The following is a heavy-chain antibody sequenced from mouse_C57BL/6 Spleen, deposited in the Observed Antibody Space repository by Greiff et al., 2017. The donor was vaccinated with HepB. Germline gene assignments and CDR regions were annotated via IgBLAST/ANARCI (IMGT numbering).Heavy chain of an antibody. CDR3: ARWNPHWYFDV. CDR1: GYTFTSYW. CDR2: INPSNGGT. V-gene: IGHV1-53*01. J-gene: IGHJ1*03. Sequence: VQLQQPGAELVKPGASVKMSCKASGYTFTSYWITWVKQRPGQGLEWIGNINPSNGGTNYKQKFKSKATLTVDKSSSTAYMQRSSLTSEDSAVYYCARWNPHWYFDVWGTGTTVTVSS.